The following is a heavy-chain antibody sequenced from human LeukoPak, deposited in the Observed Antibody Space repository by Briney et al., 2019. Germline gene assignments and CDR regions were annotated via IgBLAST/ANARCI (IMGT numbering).Heavy chain of an antibody. V-gene: IGHV1-18*01. D-gene: IGHD1-26*01. CDR1: GYTFTSYG. J-gene: IGHJ4*02. CDR3: ARGESGSYFTPDRY. Sequence: ASVKVSCKASGYTFTSYGISWVRQAPGQGLEWMGWISAYNGNTNYAQRLQGRVTMTTDTSTSTAYMELRSLRSDDTAVYYCARGESGSYFTPDRYWGQGTLVTVSS. CDR2: ISAYNGNT.